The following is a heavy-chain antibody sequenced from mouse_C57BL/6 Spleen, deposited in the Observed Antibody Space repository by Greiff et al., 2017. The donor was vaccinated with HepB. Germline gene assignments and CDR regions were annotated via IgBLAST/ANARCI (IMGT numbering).Heavy chain of an antibody. CDR3: ARSYGSSLHYYAMDY. Sequence: VQLQQPGAELVKPGASVKLSCKASGYTFTSYWMHWVKQRPGQGLEWIGMIHPNSGSTNYNEKFKSKATLTVDKSSSTAYMQLSSLTSEDSAVYYLARSYGSSLHYYAMDYWGQGTSVTVSS. D-gene: IGHD1-1*01. CDR2: IHPNSGST. J-gene: IGHJ4*01. V-gene: IGHV1-64*01. CDR1: GYTFTSYW.